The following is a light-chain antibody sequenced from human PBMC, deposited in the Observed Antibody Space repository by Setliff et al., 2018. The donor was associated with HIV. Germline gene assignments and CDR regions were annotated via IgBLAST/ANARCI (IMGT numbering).Light chain of an antibody. CDR3: NSFTNTSGRV. CDR1: SSDVGRYNF. J-gene: IGLJ1*01. CDR2: DVS. V-gene: IGLV2-14*03. Sequence: QSALTQPRSVSGSPGQSITISCTGTSSDVGRYNFVSWYQQHPGKVPKLLISDVSNRPSGVSDRFSGSKSGNTASLTISGLRTEDEADYYCNSFTNTSGRVFGTGTKVTV.